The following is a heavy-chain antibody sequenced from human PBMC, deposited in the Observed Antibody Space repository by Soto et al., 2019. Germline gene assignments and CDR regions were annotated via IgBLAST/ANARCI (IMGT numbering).Heavy chain of an antibody. CDR3: ARDYSDYYDSSPMGWFDP. J-gene: IGHJ5*02. CDR2: ISAYNGNT. CDR1: GYTFTSYG. Sequence: ASVKVSCKASGYTFTSYGISWVLQAPGQGLEWMGWISAYNGNTNYAQKLQGRVTMTTDTSTSTAYMELRSLRPDDTAVYYCARDYSDYYDSSPMGWFDPWGQGTQVTVSS. D-gene: IGHD3-22*01. V-gene: IGHV1-18*01.